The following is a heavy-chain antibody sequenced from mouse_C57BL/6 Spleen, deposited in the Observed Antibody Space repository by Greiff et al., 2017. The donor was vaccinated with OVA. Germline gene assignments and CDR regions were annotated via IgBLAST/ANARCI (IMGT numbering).Heavy chain of an antibody. CDR1: GFTFSSYG. D-gene: IGHD2-1*01. V-gene: IGHV5-6*01. Sequence: EVQLQESGGDLVKPGGSLKLSCAASGFTFSSYGMSWVRQTPDKRLEWVATISSGGSYTYYPDSVKGRFTISRDNAKNTLYLQMSSLKSEDTAMYYCARQKGNRGYFDVWGTGTTVTVSS. J-gene: IGHJ1*03. CDR2: ISSGGSYT. CDR3: ARQKGNRGYFDV.